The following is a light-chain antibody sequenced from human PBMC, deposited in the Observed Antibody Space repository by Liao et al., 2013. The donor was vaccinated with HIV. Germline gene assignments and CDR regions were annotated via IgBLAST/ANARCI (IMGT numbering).Light chain of an antibody. CDR2: YDN. CDR1: ALSSQY. CDR3: QVWDSSTADWV. Sequence: SYELTQPPSVSVSPGQTARITCSGDALSSQYAHWYQQKPGQAPVLVMYYDNDRPSGIPERISGSNSGNTASLTISKAEAGDEADYYCQVWDSSTADWVFGGGTKLTVL. V-gene: IGLV3-21*01. J-gene: IGLJ3*02.